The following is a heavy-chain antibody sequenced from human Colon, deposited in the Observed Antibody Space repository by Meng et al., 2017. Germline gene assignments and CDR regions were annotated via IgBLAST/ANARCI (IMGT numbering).Heavy chain of an antibody. V-gene: IGHV4-59*02. CDR1: GDSVSSYY. CDR3: ARGKVGLTSG. Sequence: SETLSLTCTVSGDSVSSYYWSWIRQPPGKGLEWIGYIFDSGSTNYTPSLKSRVTISVDKSKNTFSPTLSSVTAADTAVYYCARGKVGLTSGWGQGTLVTVSS. D-gene: IGHD1-26*01. CDR2: IFDSGST. J-gene: IGHJ4*02.